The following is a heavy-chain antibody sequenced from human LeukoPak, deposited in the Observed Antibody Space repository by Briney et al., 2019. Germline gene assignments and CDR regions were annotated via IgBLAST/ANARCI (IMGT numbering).Heavy chain of an antibody. CDR2: MNSNSGNT. D-gene: IGHD3-3*01. Sequence: ASVKVSCKASGYTFTSYDINWVRQATGQGLEWMGWMNSNSGNTGYAQKFQGRVTITRNTSISTAYVELSSLRSEDTAVYYCARVPWYYDFWSGNSGWFDPWGQGTLVTVSS. V-gene: IGHV1-8*03. CDR3: ARVPWYYDFWSGNSGWFDP. CDR1: GYTFTSYD. J-gene: IGHJ5*02.